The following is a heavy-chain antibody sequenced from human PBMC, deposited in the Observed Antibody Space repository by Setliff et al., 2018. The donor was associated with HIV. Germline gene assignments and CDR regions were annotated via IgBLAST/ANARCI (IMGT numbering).Heavy chain of an antibody. J-gene: IGHJ3*02. CDR2: FHYSGST. CDR1: GGSISTTNW. D-gene: IGHD3-3*01. V-gene: IGHV4-4*02. CDR3: ARPLTTSSNFWGDAFAI. Sequence: SETLSLTCAVSGGSISTTNWWSWVRQPPGKGLGWIGSFHYSGSTSYNPSRRSRVTISVDTSKNQFSLKLTSVTAADTAVYYCARPLTTSSNFWGDAFAIWGQGTVVTVSS.